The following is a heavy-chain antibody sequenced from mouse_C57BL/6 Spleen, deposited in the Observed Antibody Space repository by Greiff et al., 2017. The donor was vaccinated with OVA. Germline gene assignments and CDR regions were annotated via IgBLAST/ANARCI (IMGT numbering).Heavy chain of an antibody. Sequence: EVMLVESGGDLVKPGGSLKLSCAASGFTFSSYGMSWVRQTPDKRLEWVATISSGGSYTYYPDSVKGRFTISRDNAKNTLYLQMSSLKSEDTAMYYCARLDGNYNAMDYWGQGTSVTVSS. CDR1: GFTFSSYG. D-gene: IGHD2-1*01. CDR3: ARLDGNYNAMDY. J-gene: IGHJ4*01. CDR2: ISSGGSYT. V-gene: IGHV5-6*01.